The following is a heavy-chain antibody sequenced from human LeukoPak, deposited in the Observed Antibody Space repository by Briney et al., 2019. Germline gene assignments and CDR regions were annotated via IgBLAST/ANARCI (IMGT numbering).Heavy chain of an antibody. J-gene: IGHJ4*02. Sequence: SVKVSCKASGYTFTSYYMHWVRQAPGQGLEWMGGIIPIFGTANYAQKFQGRVTITADESTSTAYMELSSLRSEDTAVYYCASSKPDGDYEDYWGQGTLVTVSS. CDR3: ASSKPDGDYEDY. CDR1: GYTFTSYY. CDR2: IIPIFGTA. V-gene: IGHV1-69*13. D-gene: IGHD4-17*01.